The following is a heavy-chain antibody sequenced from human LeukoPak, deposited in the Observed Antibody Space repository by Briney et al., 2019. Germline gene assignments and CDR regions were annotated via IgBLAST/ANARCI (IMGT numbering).Heavy chain of an antibody. CDR1: GFTFSSYA. D-gene: IGHD3-22*01. Sequence: GGSLRLSCAASGFTFSSYAMHWVRQAAGKGLEWVAVISYNGSNKYYADSVKGRFTISRDNSKNTLYLQMNSLRAEDTAVYYCARDEGYYDSSGYYQNYFDYWGQGTLVTVSS. V-gene: IGHV3-30*04. J-gene: IGHJ4*02. CDR3: ARDEGYYDSSGYYQNYFDY. CDR2: ISYNGSNK.